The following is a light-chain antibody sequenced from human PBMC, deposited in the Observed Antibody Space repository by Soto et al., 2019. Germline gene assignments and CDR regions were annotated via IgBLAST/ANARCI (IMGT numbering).Light chain of an antibody. CDR3: QQHDGRPTMT. Sequence: IQLTQSPSSLSASVGETVTITCRASQDIDNSLNWYQHKPGKAPKLLVYAVSFLETGVPSRFSGRGSGTVFSLTINSLQSDDFATYYCQQHDGRPTMTFGQGTQLDSK. J-gene: IGKJ5*01. V-gene: IGKV1-33*01. CDR1: QDIDNS. CDR2: AVS.